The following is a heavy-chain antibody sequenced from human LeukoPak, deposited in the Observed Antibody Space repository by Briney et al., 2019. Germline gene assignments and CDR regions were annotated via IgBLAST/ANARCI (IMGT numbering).Heavy chain of an antibody. V-gene: IGHV4-59*01. CDR3: AGSVEGYCRGGSCYYYSYYMDV. D-gene: IGHD2-15*01. Sequence: PSETLFLTCTVSGGSISSYYWSWIRQPPGKGLEWIGYIYYSGSTNYNPSLKSRVTISVDTSKNQFSLKLSSVTAADTAVYYCAGSVEGYCRGGSCYYYSYYMDVWGKGTTVTVSS. CDR1: GGSISSYY. CDR2: IYYSGST. J-gene: IGHJ6*03.